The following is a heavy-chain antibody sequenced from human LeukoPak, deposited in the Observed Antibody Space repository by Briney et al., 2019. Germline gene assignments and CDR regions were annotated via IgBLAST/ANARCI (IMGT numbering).Heavy chain of an antibody. CDR2: ISAYNGNT. J-gene: IGHJ4*02. CDR1: GYTFTSYG. D-gene: IGHD3-10*01. CDR3: ARGPYGSGDY. Sequence: ASVKLSCKASGYTFTSYGIRWVRQAPGQGLEWMGWISAYNGNTNYAQKLQGRVTMTTDTSTSPAYMELRNLTAGEPDVYYCARGPYGSGDYWGQGTLVTVSS. V-gene: IGHV1-18*04.